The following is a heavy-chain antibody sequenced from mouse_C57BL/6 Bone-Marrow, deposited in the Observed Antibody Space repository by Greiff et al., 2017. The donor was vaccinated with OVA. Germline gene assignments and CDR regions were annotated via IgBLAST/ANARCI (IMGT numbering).Heavy chain of an antibody. V-gene: IGHV1-26*01. CDR1: GYTFTDYY. CDR3: AREEDYDGY. D-gene: IGHD2-4*01. Sequence: EVQLQQSGPELVKPGASVKISCKASGYTFTDYYMNWVKQSHGKSLEWIGDINPNNGGTSYNQKFKGKATLTVDKSSSTAYMELRSLTSEDSAVYYCAREEDYDGYWGQGTTLTVSS. CDR2: INPNNGGT. J-gene: IGHJ2*01.